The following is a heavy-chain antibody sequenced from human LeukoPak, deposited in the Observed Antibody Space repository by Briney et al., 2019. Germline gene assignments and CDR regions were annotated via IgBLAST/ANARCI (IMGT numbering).Heavy chain of an antibody. D-gene: IGHD1-26*01. CDR3: ARERELLG. V-gene: IGHV3-23*01. CDR2: ISGSGGST. Sequence: PGGTLRLSCAASGFTFSSYGLCWVCQAPGKGLEWVSAISGSGGSTYYADSVKGRFTISRDNSKNTLYLQMNSLRAEDTAVYYCARERELLGWGQGTLVTVSS. CDR1: GFTFSSYG. J-gene: IGHJ4*02.